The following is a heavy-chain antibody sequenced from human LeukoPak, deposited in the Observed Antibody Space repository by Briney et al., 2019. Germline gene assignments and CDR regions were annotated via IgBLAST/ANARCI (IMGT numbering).Heavy chain of an antibody. V-gene: IGHV3-15*01. CDR3: IAYYYGLVLTHY. J-gene: IGHJ4*02. Sequence: GGSLRLSCAASGFTFSNAWMTWVRQAPGKGLEWVARVKSKTDGGTTDYAEPVKGRFTISRDDSKTTLYLQMNSLKIEDTAVYYCIAYYYGLVLTHYWGQGTLVTVSS. CDR1: GFTFSNAW. CDR2: VKSKTDGGTT. D-gene: IGHD3-10*01.